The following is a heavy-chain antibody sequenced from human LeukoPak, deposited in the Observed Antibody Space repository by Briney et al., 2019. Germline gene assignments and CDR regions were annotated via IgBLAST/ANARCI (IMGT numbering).Heavy chain of an antibody. CDR2: IIPIFGTA. Sequence: ASVKVSCKASGYTFTSYYMHWVRQAPGQGLEWMGGIIPIFGTANYAQKFQGRVTITADESTSTAYMELSSLRSEDTAVYYCAREGFHYYYYYYYMDVWGKGTTVTVSS. V-gene: IGHV1-69*13. J-gene: IGHJ6*03. CDR1: GYTFTSYY. CDR3: AREGFHYYYYYYYMDV.